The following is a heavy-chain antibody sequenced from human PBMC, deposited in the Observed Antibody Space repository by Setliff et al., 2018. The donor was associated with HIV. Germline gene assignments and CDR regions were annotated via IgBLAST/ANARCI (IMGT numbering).Heavy chain of an antibody. CDR3: GRGEDYGSGTVYMDV. V-gene: IGHV4-59*08. CDR1: GGSISSYY. J-gene: IGHJ6*03. D-gene: IGHD3-10*01. Sequence: SETLSLTCTVSGGSISSYYWSWIRQPPGKGLEWIGYIYYSGSTNYNPSLKSRVTISVDTSKNQFSLKLSSVTAADTAVYYCGRGEDYGSGTVYMDVWGKGTTVTVSS. CDR2: IYYSGST.